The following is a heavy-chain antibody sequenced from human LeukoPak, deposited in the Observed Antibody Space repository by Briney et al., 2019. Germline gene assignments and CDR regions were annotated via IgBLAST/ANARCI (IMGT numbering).Heavy chain of an antibody. J-gene: IGHJ4*02. CDR2: IKQYGSEK. Sequence: GGSLRLSSAASRFTFSSYLMSWVRQAPGKGLEWVANIKQYGSEKHYVDSVKGRFTISRDNAKNSLYLQMNSLRAEDTAVYYCARDHRVAGATGSSDYWGQGTLVTVSS. CDR1: RFTFSSYL. D-gene: IGHD2-15*01. CDR3: ARDHRVAGATGSSDY. V-gene: IGHV3-7*01.